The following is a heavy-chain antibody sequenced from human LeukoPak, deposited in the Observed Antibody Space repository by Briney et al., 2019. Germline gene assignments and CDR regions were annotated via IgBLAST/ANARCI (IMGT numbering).Heavy chain of an antibody. Sequence: ASVKVSCKASGYTFTGYGISWVRQAPGQGLEWMGWISAYNGNTNYAQKLQGRVTMTTDTSTSTAYMELRSLRSDDTAVYYCARDNKVATIVYYYYGMDVWGQGTTVTVSS. CDR3: ARDNKVATIVYYYYGMDV. D-gene: IGHD5-12*01. CDR2: ISAYNGNT. CDR1: GYTFTGYG. V-gene: IGHV1-18*01. J-gene: IGHJ6*02.